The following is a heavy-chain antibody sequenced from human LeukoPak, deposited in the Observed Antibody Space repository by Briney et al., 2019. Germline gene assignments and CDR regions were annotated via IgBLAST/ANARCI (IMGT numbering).Heavy chain of an antibody. CDR2: ISGSGGST. D-gene: IGHD2-2*01. CDR3: AKDRRGCTSTSCYYRFDY. J-gene: IGHJ4*02. V-gene: IGHV3-23*01. CDR1: GFTFSSYA. Sequence: GGSLRLSCAASGFTFSSYAMSWVRQAPGKGLEWVSGISGSGGSTHYADSAKGRFTISRDNSKNTLYLQMNSLRAEDTAVYYCAKDRRGCTSTSCYYRFDYWGQGTLVTVSS.